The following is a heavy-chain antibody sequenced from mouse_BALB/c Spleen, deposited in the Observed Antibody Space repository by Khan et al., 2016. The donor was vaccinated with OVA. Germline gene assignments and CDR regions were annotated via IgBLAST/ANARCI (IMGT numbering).Heavy chain of an antibody. J-gene: IGHJ3*01. D-gene: IGHD4-1*01. CDR3: ASHLTGSFAY. Sequence: EVELVESGGDLVKPGGSLKLSCAASGFTFSNYGMSWVRQTPDKRLAWVATISSGGDYTYYPDSVKGRFTISRDNAKNTLYLQMSSLKSEDTAMYYCASHLTGSFAYWGQGTLVTVSA. CDR2: ISSGGDYT. CDR1: GFTFSNYG. V-gene: IGHV5-6*01.